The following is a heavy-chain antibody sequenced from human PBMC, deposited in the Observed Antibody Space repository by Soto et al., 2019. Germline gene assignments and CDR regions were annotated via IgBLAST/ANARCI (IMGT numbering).Heavy chain of an antibody. Sequence: GGSLRLSCASSGFTFSSYSMNWVRQAPGKGLEWVSSISSSSSYIYYADSVKGRFTISRDNAKNSLYLQMNSLRAEDTAVYYCASYRYCSGGSCLHAFDIWGQGTMVTVS. D-gene: IGHD2-15*01. J-gene: IGHJ3*02. CDR3: ASYRYCSGGSCLHAFDI. V-gene: IGHV3-21*01. CDR1: GFTFSSYS. CDR2: ISSSSSYI.